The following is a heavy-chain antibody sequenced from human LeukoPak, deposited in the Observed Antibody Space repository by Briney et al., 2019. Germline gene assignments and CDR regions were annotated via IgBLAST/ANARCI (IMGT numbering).Heavy chain of an antibody. CDR2: IKSKTDGGTT. J-gene: IGHJ3*02. CDR3: TTSLSQQLVLWGYFAFDI. Sequence: PGGSLRPSCAASGFTFSNAWMSWVRQAPGKGLEWVGRIKSKTDGGTTDYAAPVKGRFTISRDDSKNTLYLQMNSLKTEDTAVYYCTTSLSQQLVLWGYFAFDIWGQGTMVTVSS. D-gene: IGHD6-13*01. V-gene: IGHV3-15*01. CDR1: GFTFSNAW.